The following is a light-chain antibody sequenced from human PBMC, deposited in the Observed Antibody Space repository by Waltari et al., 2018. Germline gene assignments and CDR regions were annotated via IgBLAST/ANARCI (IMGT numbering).Light chain of an antibody. Sequence: EIVLTQSPATLSLSPGERATLSCRASQSVSSYLAWYQQRPGQAPRLLIYDASNRATGIPARFSGSGSGTDVSLTISSLEPEDFAVYYCQQRNIWPPMYTFGQGTKLE. CDR1: QSVSSY. J-gene: IGKJ2*01. V-gene: IGKV3-11*01. CDR2: DAS. CDR3: QQRNIWPPMYT.